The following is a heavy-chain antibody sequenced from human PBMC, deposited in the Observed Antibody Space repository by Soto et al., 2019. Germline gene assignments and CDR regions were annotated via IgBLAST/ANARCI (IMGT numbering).Heavy chain of an antibody. CDR2: INDSGST. J-gene: IGHJ6*02. Sequence: QVQLQQWGAGLLKPSETLSLTCAVYGGSFSGYYWSWIRQPPGKGLEWIGEINDSGSTNYNPSLKSRVTISVDTSKNQFSLKLSSVTAADTAVYYCARSVRVGWLRPPYYYGMDVWGQGTTVTVSS. D-gene: IGHD5-12*01. CDR3: ARSVRVGWLRPPYYYGMDV. CDR1: GGSFSGYY. V-gene: IGHV4-34*01.